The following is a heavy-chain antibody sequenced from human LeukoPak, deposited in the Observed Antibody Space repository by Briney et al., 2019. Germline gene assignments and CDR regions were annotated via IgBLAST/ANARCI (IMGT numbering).Heavy chain of an antibody. J-gene: IGHJ4*02. CDR2: IYPGDSET. CDR3: VRHRPYFDF. V-gene: IGHV5-51*01. CDR1: GYTFRDYW. Sequence: GESLKISCKVSGYTFRDYWIGWVRQTPGKGLEWMGTIYPGDSETKYSPSLQGQVTISVDKPINAAYLQWTSLKASDTAIYYCVRHRPYFDFWGQGTLVTVSS.